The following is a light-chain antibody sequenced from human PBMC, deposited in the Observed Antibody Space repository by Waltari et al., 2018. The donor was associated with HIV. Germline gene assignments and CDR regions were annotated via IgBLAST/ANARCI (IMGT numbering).Light chain of an antibody. V-gene: IGLV3-9*01. J-gene: IGLJ1*01. CDR1: NIRLTN. CDR3: QVWDRSTVI. Sequence: YQLTQALSVSVAPGQTATVTCRGDNIRLTNVRWHQQKPGQAPRLVMFRDADRPSGIPERFSGTNWGNMATLIINRAQAGDEADYYCQVWDRSTVIFGSGTKVTVL. CDR2: RDA.